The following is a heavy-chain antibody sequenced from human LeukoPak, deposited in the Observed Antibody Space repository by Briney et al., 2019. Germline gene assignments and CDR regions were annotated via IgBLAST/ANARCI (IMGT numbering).Heavy chain of an antibody. CDR3: ARGVSTMVRGVPIPRNDAFDI. V-gene: IGHV3-66*01. CDR2: IYTGDGNT. Sequence: GGSLRLSCEASGFTVSSNYMSWVRRAPGKGLEWVSVIYTGDGNTYYADSVKGRLTISRDNSKNTLYLQMNSLRAEDTAVYYCARGVSTMVRGVPIPRNDAFDIWGQGTLVTVSS. J-gene: IGHJ3*02. CDR1: GFTVSSNY. D-gene: IGHD3-10*01.